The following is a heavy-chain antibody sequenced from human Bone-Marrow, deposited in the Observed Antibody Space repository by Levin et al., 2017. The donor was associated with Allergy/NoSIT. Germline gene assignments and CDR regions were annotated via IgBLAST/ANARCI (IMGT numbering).Heavy chain of an antibody. D-gene: IGHD3-16*01. J-gene: IGHJ4*02. V-gene: IGHV3-23*01. CDR2: ISNSGDST. CDR1: GFTFNDYA. Sequence: GGSLRLSCTASGFTFNDYAISWVRQAPGKGLEWVSSISNSGDSTYYADSVKGRLTISRDNSKNTVYLQMDSLRPEDTALYYCAKGKISSAGGIDSWGQGTLVTVSS. CDR3: AKGKISSAGGIDS.